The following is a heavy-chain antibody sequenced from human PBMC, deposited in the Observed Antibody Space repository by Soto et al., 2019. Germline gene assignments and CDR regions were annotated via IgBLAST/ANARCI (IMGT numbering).Heavy chain of an antibody. V-gene: IGHV1-46*01. CDR1: GYTFTSYY. CDR2: INPSGGST. Sequence: ASVKVSCKASGYTFTSYYMHWVRQAPGQGLEWMGIINPSGGSTSYAQKFQGRVTITRDTSTSTVYMELSSLRSEDTAVYYCARKLFDDILGNHDAFDIWGQGTMVTVSS. D-gene: IGHD3-9*01. J-gene: IGHJ3*02. CDR3: ARKLFDDILGNHDAFDI.